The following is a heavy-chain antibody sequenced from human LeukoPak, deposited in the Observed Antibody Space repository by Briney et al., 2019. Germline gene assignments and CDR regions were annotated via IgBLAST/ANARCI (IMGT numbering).Heavy chain of an antibody. CDR2: ISDSGGST. D-gene: IGHD3-3*01. J-gene: IGHJ6*02. CDR1: GFTFSSYA. CDR3: AKENYDFWSGYYTPSGMDV. V-gene: IGHV3-23*01. Sequence: GGSLRLSCAASGFTFSSYAMSWVRQAPGKGLEWVSAISDSGGSTYYADSVKGRFTISRDNSKNTLYLQMNSLRAEDTAVYYCAKENYDFWSGYYTPSGMDVWGQGTTVTVSS.